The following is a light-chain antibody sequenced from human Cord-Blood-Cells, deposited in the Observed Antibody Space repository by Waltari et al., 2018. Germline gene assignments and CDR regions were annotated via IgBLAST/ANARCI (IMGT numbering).Light chain of an antibody. Sequence: QSVLTQPPSASGTPGQRVTISCSGSSSNIGSNTVNWYQQLPGTAPKLLIYSNNQRPSDVPDRFSGSKSGTSASLAISGLQSEDEADYYCAAWDDSLNGVVFGGGTKLTVL. CDR3: AAWDDSLNGVV. J-gene: IGLJ2*01. CDR1: SSNIGSNT. CDR2: SNN. V-gene: IGLV1-44*01.